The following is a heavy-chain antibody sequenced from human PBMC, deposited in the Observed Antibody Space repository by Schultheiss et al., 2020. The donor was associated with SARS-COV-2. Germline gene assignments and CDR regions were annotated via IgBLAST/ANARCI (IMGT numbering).Heavy chain of an antibody. D-gene: IGHD3/OR15-3a*01. Sequence: GGSLRLSCAVSGFTFSAHDMHWVRQAPGKGLEWVALISYDEGNKYYADTVKGRFTISRDNSKNTLYLQMNSLRAGDTAVYYCARDGLNAFDIWGQGTMVTVSS. J-gene: IGHJ3*02. CDR1: GFTFSAHD. CDR3: ARDGLNAFDI. CDR2: ISYDEGNK. V-gene: IGHV3-33*01.